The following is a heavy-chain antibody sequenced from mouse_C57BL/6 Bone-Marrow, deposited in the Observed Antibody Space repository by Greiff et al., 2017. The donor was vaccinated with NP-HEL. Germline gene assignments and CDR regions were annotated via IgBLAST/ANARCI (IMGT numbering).Heavy chain of an antibody. V-gene: IGHV1-55*01. D-gene: IGHD1-1*01. J-gene: IGHJ4*01. CDR2: IYPGSGST. CDR1: GYTFTSYW. Sequence: QVQLQQPGAELVKPGASVKMSCKASGYTFTSYWITWVKQRPGQGLEWIGDIYPGSGSTNYNEKFKSKATLTVDTSSSTAYMQLSSLTSEDSAVYYCAREGTTVVAYYYAMDYWGQGTSVTVSS. CDR3: AREGTTVVAYYYAMDY.